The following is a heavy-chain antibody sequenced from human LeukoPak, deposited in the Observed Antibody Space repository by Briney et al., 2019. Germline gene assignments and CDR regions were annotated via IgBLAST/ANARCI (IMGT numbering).Heavy chain of an antibody. CDR2: ICYSGST. Sequence: PSGALSVTCMDSRGSLSSSSYYWGWIRQPPGEGLEWLGSICYSGSTYYSPSFKGRVPLSVETSKNQSFLKLSSVTAAETAGYYCTRLKFIWRISVVPFNWFDPCGQGTLVTVSS. J-gene: IGHJ5*02. CDR3: TRLKFIWRISVVPFNWFDP. V-gene: IGHV4-39*01. CDR1: RGSLSSSSYY. D-gene: IGHD3-3*01.